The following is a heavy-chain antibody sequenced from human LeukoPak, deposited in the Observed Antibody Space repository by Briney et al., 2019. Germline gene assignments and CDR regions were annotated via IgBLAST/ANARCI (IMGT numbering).Heavy chain of an antibody. V-gene: IGHV4-39*07. CDR3: ARDRITIFGVDPPVFNWFDP. J-gene: IGHJ5*02. Sequence: PSETLSLTCTVSGGSISGSSYYWSWIRQPPGKGLEWIGEINHSGSTNYNPSLKSRVTISVDTSRNQFSLKLSSVTAADTAVYYCARDRITIFGVDPPVFNWFDPWGQGTLVTVSS. CDR1: GGSISGSSYY. CDR2: INHSGST. D-gene: IGHD3-3*01.